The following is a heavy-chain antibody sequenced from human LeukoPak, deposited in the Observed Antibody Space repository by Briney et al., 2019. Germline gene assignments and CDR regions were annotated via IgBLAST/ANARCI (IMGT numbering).Heavy chain of an antibody. D-gene: IGHD2-21*01. J-gene: IGHJ4*02. CDR1: GFTFSSYE. V-gene: IGHV3-48*03. CDR2: ISSSGSTI. CDR3: ARADYSGDY. Sequence: GGSLRLXCAASGFTFSSYEMKWVRQAPGKGLEWVSYISSSGSTIYYADSVKGRFTISRDNAKNSLYLQMNSLGAEDTAVYYCARADYSGDYWGQGTLVTVSS.